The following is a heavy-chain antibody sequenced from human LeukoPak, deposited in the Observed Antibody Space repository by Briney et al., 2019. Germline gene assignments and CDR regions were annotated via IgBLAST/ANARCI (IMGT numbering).Heavy chain of an antibody. CDR1: GFTFSIYW. V-gene: IGHV3-7*03. J-gene: IGHJ4*02. CDR3: ARYFSGGSCFDY. D-gene: IGHD2-15*01. CDR2: IKHDGSEK. Sequence: GGSLRLSCVASGFTFSIYWMSWVRQAPGKGLEWVANIKHDGSEKYYVDSVKGRFTISRDNAKNSLYLQMNSLRAEDTALYYCARYFSGGSCFDYWGQGTLVTVSS.